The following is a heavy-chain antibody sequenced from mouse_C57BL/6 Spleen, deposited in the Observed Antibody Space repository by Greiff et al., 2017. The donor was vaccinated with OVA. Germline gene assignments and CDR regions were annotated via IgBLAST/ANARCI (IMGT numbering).Heavy chain of an antibody. Sequence: EVHLVESGGDLVKPGGSLKLSCAASGFTFSSYGMSWVRQTPDKRLEWVATISSGGSYTYYPDSVKGRFTISRDNAKNTLYLQMSSLKSEDTAMYYCARLYGSSYCAMDYWGQGTSVTVSS. J-gene: IGHJ4*01. CDR2: ISSGGSYT. CDR1: GFTFSSYG. D-gene: IGHD1-1*01. V-gene: IGHV5-6*01. CDR3: ARLYGSSYCAMDY.